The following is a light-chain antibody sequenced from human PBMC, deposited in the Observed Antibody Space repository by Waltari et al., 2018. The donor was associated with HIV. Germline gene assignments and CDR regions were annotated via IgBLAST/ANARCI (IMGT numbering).Light chain of an antibody. Sequence: QSALTQPASVSGSPGQSISISCTGTSSDVGDYYVSWYQHHPGKAPKVIIYEVSNRPSGVSNRFSGLLPEDEADYFCSSYISSATPEFGGGTRLTVL. CDR1: SSDVGDYY. J-gene: IGLJ3*02. V-gene: IGLV2-14*01. CDR3: SSYISSATPE. CDR2: EVS.